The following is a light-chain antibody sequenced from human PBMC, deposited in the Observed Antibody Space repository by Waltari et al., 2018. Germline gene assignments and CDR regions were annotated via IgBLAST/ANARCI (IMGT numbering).Light chain of an antibody. J-gene: IGKJ4*01. V-gene: IGKV3-20*01. CDR2: CKS. Sequence: EIVLTQSPGTLSLSPVERATLSCRASQSVTSITLTWSQHKLGQAPRLLIHCKSSRPTGIPDRFSCSGSWTDFTLTISRLEPEDFAVYYCQQYDGEVVTFGGGTKVEI. CDR1: QSVTSIT. CDR3: QQYDGEVVT.